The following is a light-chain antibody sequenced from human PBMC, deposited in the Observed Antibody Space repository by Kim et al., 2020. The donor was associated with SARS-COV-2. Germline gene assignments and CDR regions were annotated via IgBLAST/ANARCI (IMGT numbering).Light chain of an antibody. Sequence: SASVVDRVTITCRASQTIDNYLAWYQQKPGTPPKLLIYLASALESGVPSRFTGSGSGTEFTLSISSLQPDDFAIYYCQQYIRFPYTFGQGTKLEI. CDR1: QTIDNY. V-gene: IGKV1-5*03. CDR3: QQYIRFPYT. J-gene: IGKJ2*01. CDR2: LAS.